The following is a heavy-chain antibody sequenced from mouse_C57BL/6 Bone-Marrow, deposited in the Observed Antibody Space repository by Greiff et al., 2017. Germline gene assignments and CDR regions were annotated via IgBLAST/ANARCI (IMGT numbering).Heavy chain of an antibody. D-gene: IGHD4-1*01. V-gene: IGHV5-17*01. CDR1: GFTFSDYG. CDR3: AKLTGTGYFDV. J-gene: IGHJ1*03. Sequence: EVHLVESGGGLVKPGGSLKLSCAASGFTFSDYGMHWVRQAPEKGLEWVAYISSGSSTIYYADTVKGRFTISRDNAKNTLFLQKTSLRSEDTAMYYCAKLTGTGYFDVWGTGTTVTVSS. CDR2: ISSGSSTI.